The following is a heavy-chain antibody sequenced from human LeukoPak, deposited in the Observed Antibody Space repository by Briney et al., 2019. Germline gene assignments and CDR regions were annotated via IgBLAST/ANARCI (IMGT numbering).Heavy chain of an antibody. D-gene: IGHD2-2*01. CDR1: GFTFDDYA. CDR2: ISWNSVSI. CDR3: AQDIGSTSWYLGN. J-gene: IGHJ4*02. V-gene: IGHV3-9*01. Sequence: PGGSLRLSCAASGFTFDDYAMHWVRLAPGKGLEWVSGISWNSVSIAYADSVKSRFTISRDNAKNSLYLEMNSLRTDGTALYYCAQDIGSTSWYLGNWGQGSLVSVSS.